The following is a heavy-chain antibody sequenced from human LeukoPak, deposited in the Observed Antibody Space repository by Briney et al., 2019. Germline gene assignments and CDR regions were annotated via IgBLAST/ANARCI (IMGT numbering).Heavy chain of an antibody. CDR3: ARDGVVTMELDY. J-gene: IGHJ4*02. V-gene: IGHV4-61*02. CDR2: IYPSGNT. D-gene: IGHD3-3*01. Sequence: SETLSLTCTVSGDSISNSRHYWSWIRQPAGKALEWIGRIYPSGNTNYNPSLKSRVSISLDTSKNQFSLNLKSVTAADTAMYYCARDGVVTMELDYWGQGALVTVSS. CDR1: GDSISNSRHY.